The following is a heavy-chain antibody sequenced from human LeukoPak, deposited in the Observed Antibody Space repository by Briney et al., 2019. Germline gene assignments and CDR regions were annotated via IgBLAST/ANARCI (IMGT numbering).Heavy chain of an antibody. D-gene: IGHD3-10*01. CDR3: ARDFYYGSGSLDQ. Sequence: GGSLRLSCAASGFTFSSYGMHWVRQAPGKGLEWVANIKQDGSEKYYVDSVKGRFTISRDNAKNTLYLQMNSLRAEDTAVYYCARDFYYGSGSLDQWGQGTLVTVSS. CDR2: IKQDGSEK. CDR1: GFTFSSYG. J-gene: IGHJ4*02. V-gene: IGHV3-7*01.